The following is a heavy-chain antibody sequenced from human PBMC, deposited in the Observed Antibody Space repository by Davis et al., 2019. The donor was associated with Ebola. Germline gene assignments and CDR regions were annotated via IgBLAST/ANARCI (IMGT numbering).Heavy chain of an antibody. CDR1: GGSISSYY. V-gene: IGHV4-59*01. Sequence: SETLSLTCTVPGGSISSYYWSWIRQPPGKGLEWIGYIYYSGSTNYNPSLKSRVTISVDTSKNQFSLKLSSVTAADTAVYYCARTTVTTGFDYWGQGTLVTVSS. J-gene: IGHJ4*02. CDR2: IYYSGST. CDR3: ARTTVTTGFDY. D-gene: IGHD4-17*01.